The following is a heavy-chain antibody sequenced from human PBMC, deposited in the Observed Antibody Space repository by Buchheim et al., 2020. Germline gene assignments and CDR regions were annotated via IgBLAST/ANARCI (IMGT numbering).Heavy chain of an antibody. Sequence: QVQLQQWGAGLLKPSETLSLTCAVYGGSFSGYYWSWIRQPPGKGLEWIGEINHSGSTNYNPSLKSRVTISVDTSKNQFSLKLSSVAAANTAVYYCAGGNRDGANTRIDYWGQGTL. CDR3: AGGNRDGANTRIDY. V-gene: IGHV4-34*01. CDR1: GGSFSGYY. D-gene: IGHD4/OR15-4a*01. J-gene: IGHJ4*02. CDR2: INHSGST.